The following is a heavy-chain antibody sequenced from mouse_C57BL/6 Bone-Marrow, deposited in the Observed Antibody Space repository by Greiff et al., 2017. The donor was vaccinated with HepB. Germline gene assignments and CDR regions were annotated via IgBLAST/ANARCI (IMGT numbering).Heavy chain of an antibody. CDR3: ARWDYSNIDY. CDR1: GYAFSSSW. V-gene: IGHV1-82*01. Sequence: VQLQQSGPELVKPGASVKISCKASGYAFSSSWMNWVKQRPGKGLEWIGRIYPGDGDTNYNGKFKGKATLTADKSSSTAYMQLSSLTSEDSAVYFCARWDYSNIDYWGQGTTLTVSS. CDR2: IYPGDGDT. J-gene: IGHJ2*01. D-gene: IGHD2-5*01.